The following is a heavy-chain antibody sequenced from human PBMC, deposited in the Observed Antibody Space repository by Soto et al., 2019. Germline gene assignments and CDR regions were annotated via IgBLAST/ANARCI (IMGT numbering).Heavy chain of an antibody. J-gene: IGHJ3*02. CDR2: ISWNSGSI. CDR1: GFTFEDFA. V-gene: IGHV3-9*01. D-gene: IGHD3-22*01. CDR3: AKTAPPYDSQGYYPFDI. Sequence: EVKLVESGGDLVQPGRSLRLSCAASGFTFEDFAMHWVRQAPGKGLEWVSGISWNSGSIGYADPVKGRFTISRDNAKNSLYLEMNSLKTEDSALYYCAKTAPPYDSQGYYPFDIWGQGTTVTVSS.